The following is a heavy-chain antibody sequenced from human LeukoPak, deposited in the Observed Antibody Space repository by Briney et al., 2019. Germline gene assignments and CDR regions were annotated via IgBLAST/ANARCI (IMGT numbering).Heavy chain of an antibody. CDR1: GFTFSSYA. CDR3: AEGSHYYDSSGYPPLDY. Sequence: GGSLRLSCAASGFTFSSYAMHWVRQAPGKGLEWVAVISYDGSNKYYADSVKGRFTISRDNSKNTLYLQMNSLRAEDTAVYYCAEGSHYYDSSGYPPLDYWGQGTLVTVSS. J-gene: IGHJ4*02. V-gene: IGHV3-30-3*01. CDR2: ISYDGSNK. D-gene: IGHD3-22*01.